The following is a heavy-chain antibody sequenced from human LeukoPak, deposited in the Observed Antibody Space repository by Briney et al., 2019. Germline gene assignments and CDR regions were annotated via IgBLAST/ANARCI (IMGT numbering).Heavy chain of an antibody. CDR1: GFTFSSYA. D-gene: IGHD1-26*01. V-gene: IGHV3-23*01. J-gene: IGHJ4*02. CDR3: ARANSGSYFGAFDVDY. Sequence: PGGSLRLSCAASGFTFSSYAMSWVRQAPGKGLEWVSAISGSGGSTYYADSVKGRFTISRDNSKNTLYLQMNSLRAEDTAVYYCARANSGSYFGAFDVDYWGQGTLVTVSS. CDR2: ISGSGGST.